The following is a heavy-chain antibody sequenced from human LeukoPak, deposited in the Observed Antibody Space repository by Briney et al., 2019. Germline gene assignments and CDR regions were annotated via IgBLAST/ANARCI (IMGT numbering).Heavy chain of an antibody. CDR1: GYTFTSYD. V-gene: IGHV1-8*01. CDR2: MNPSSGNT. Sequence: ASVKVSCKASGYTFTSYDINWVRQATGQGLEWMGWMNPSSGNTGYAQKFQGRVTMTRNTSISTAYMELSSLRSEDTAVYYCARVDYGDYTSYYYYGMDVWGQGTTVTVSS. CDR3: ARVDYGDYTSYYYYGMDV. D-gene: IGHD4-17*01. J-gene: IGHJ6*02.